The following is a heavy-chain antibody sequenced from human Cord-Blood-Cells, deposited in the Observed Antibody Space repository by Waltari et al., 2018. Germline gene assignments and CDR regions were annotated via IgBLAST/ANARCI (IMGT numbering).Heavy chain of an antibody. J-gene: IGHJ4*02. CDR3: ARDSDY. V-gene: IGHV4-61*01. CDR2: IYYRGST. Sequence: QVQLQESGPGLVKPSETLSLTCTVSGGAVSSGSYYWSWIRQPPGKGLEWIGYIYYRGSTNYNPSLKSRVTISVDTSKNQFSLKLSSVTAADTAVYYCARDSDYWGQGTLVTVSS. CDR1: GGAVSSGSYY.